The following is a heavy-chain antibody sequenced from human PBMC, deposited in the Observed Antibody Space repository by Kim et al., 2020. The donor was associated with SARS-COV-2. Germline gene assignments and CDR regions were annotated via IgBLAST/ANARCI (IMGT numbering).Heavy chain of an antibody. J-gene: IGHJ4*02. D-gene: IGHD7-27*01. Sequence: GGSLRLSCAASGFTFSGHDMHWVRQAPGKGLEWVAVLSHDGSTKHFADSVKGRLTVSRDNYKDTLDLQMNSLRAEDTAVYYCAKGLGRRWDYFDYWGQGTLVTVSS. CDR2: LSHDGSTK. CDR1: GFTFSGHD. V-gene: IGHV3-30*18. CDR3: AKGLGRRWDYFDY.